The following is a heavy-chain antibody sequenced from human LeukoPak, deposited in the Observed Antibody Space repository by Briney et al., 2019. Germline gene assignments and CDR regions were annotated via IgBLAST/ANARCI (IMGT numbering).Heavy chain of an antibody. CDR3: ARRANSGSTKGAFDI. D-gene: IGHD1-26*01. CDR1: GGSISSYY. V-gene: IGHV4-59*08. Sequence: SETLSLTCTVSGGSISSYYWSWIRQPPGKGLEWIGYIYYSGSTYYNPSLKSRVTISVDTSKNQFSLKLSSVTAADTAVYYCARRANSGSTKGAFDIWGQETLVTVSS. J-gene: IGHJ3*02. CDR2: IYYSGST.